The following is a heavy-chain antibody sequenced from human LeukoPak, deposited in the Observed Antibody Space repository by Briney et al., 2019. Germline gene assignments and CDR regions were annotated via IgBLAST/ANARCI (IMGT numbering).Heavy chain of an antibody. CDR2: INPNSGVT. D-gene: IGHD3-9*01. CDR1: GYTFTDDY. J-gene: IGHJ4*02. Sequence: ASVKVSCKASGYTFTDDYVHCVRQAPGQGLEWMGWINPNSGVTNYAQKFQGSVTMTRDMSISTAYMELSRLRSDDTAVYYCARSPDILTGENFDYWGQGTLVTVSS. V-gene: IGHV1-2*02. CDR3: ARSPDILTGENFDY.